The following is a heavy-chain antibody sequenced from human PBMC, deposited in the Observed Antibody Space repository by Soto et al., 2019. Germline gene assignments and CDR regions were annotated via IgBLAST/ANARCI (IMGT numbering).Heavy chain of an antibody. J-gene: IGHJ6*02. Sequence: GESLKISCKGSGYSFTSYWIGWVRQMPGKGLEWMGIIYPSDSDTRYSPSFQGQVTISADKSISTAYLQWSSLKASDTAMYYCARVIAARPWYYGMDVWGQGTTVTVSS. CDR2: IYPSDSDT. D-gene: IGHD6-6*01. V-gene: IGHV5-51*01. CDR3: ARVIAARPWYYGMDV. CDR1: GYSFTSYW.